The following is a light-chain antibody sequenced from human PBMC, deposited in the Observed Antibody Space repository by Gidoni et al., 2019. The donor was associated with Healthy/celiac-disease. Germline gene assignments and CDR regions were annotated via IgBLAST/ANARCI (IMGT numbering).Light chain of an antibody. CDR2: AAS. CDR3: LPDYHYPRT. CDR1: QGIRND. J-gene: IGKJ1*01. Sequence: AIQMTQSPSSLSASVGDRVTITCRASQGIRNDLGWYQQKPGQAPKLLIYAASSLQRGVPSRFSGSGSGTDFTLTISSLQPEDFATYYCLPDYHYPRTFGQGTQVDIK. V-gene: IGKV1-6*01.